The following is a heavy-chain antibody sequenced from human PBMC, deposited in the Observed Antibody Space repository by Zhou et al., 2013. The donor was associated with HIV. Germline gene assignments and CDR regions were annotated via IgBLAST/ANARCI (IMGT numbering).Heavy chain of an antibody. CDR3: ARGGDSGYDLGYFDY. Sequence: QVQLVQSGAEVKKPGSSVKVSCKASGGTFSSYAISWVRQAPGQGLEWMGRIIPILGIANYAQKFQGRVTITADKSTSTAYMELSSLRSEDTAVYYCARGGDSGYDLGYFDYWGQGTLVTVSS. V-gene: IGHV1-69*04. CDR2: IIPILGIA. D-gene: IGHD5-12*01. CDR1: GGTFSSYA. J-gene: IGHJ4*02.